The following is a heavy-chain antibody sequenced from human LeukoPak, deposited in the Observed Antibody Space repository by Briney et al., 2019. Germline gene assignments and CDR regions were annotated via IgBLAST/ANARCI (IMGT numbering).Heavy chain of an antibody. D-gene: IGHD2-15*01. CDR3: ARGLYRGVAATPAY. Sequence: ASVKVSCKASGYTFTSYDINWVRQATGQGLEWMGWMNPNSGNTGYAQKFQGRVTMTRNTSISRAYMELSSLRSEDTAVYYCARGLYRGVAATPAYWGQGTLVTVSS. J-gene: IGHJ4*02. CDR1: GYTFTSYD. CDR2: MNPNSGNT. V-gene: IGHV1-8*02.